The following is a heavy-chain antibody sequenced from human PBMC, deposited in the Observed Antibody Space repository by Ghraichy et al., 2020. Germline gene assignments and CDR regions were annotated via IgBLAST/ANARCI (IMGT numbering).Heavy chain of an antibody. J-gene: IGHJ6*01. CDR3: ASIHYYGSGRYPCYYYYGMAV. CDR2: ISAYNGNT. Sequence: ASVKVSCKASGYTFTSYGISWVRQAPGQGLEWMGWISAYNGNTNYAQKLQGRVTMTTDTSTSTAYMELRSLRSDDTAVYYCASIHYYGSGRYPCYYYYGMAVWGAGRTVTVSS. CDR1: GYTFTSYG. V-gene: IGHV1-18*01. D-gene: IGHD3-10*01.